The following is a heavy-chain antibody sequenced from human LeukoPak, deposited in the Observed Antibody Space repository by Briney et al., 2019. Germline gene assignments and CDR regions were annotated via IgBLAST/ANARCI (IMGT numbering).Heavy chain of an antibody. J-gene: IGHJ3*02. CDR2: INHSGST. D-gene: IGHD3-16*01. V-gene: IGHV4-34*01. Sequence: SETLPLTCAVYGGSFSGYYWSWIRQPPGKGLEWIGEINHSGSTNYNPSLKSRVTISVDTSKDQFSLKLSSVTAADTAVYYCASARRFGGVFAFDIWGQGTGVTVSS. CDR1: GGSFSGYY. CDR3: ASARRFGGVFAFDI.